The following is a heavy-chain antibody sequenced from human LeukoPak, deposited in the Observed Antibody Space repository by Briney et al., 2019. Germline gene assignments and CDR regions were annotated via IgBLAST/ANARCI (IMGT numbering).Heavy chain of an antibody. V-gene: IGHV3-33*01. Sequence: AGGSLRLSCGASGFTFSSYGMNWLRQAPGKGLEGVAVIWYDGSHKYYANSAKGRFTISRDNSKNTVSLQMDSLRVEDTALYYCARDLGGCGDRFCSYYFDHWGQGIQVTVSS. J-gene: IGHJ4*02. CDR2: IWYDGSHK. CDR1: GFTFSSYG. D-gene: IGHD2-21*02. CDR3: ARDLGGCGDRFCSYYFDH.